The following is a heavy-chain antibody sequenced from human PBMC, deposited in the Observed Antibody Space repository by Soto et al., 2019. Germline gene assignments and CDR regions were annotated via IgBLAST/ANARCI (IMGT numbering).Heavy chain of an antibody. J-gene: IGHJ6*02. CDR2: ISAYNGKT. Sequence: VSVMVSGKASGYTFTCDVISWVRQAPGQGLECMGWISAYNGKTNYAQHIQGRVTMTTDTSPSAAYMELRSLRSDDTAVYYCARDGSYYGLDLWG. CDR1: GYTFTCDV. CDR3: ARDGSYYGLDL. V-gene: IGHV1-18*04.